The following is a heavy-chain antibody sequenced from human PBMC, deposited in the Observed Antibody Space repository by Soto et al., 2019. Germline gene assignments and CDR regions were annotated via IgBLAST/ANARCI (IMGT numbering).Heavy chain of an antibody. CDR3: ARSFGGITIFGVVIRPGMDV. CDR2: INAGNGNT. CDR1: GYTFTSYA. D-gene: IGHD3-3*01. J-gene: IGHJ6*02. Sequence: ASVKGSCKASGYTFTSYAMHWVRQAPGQRLEWMGWINAGNGNTKYSQKFQGRVTITRDTSASTAYMELSSLRSEDTAVYYCARSFGGITIFGVVIRPGMDVWGQGTTVTVSS. V-gene: IGHV1-3*01.